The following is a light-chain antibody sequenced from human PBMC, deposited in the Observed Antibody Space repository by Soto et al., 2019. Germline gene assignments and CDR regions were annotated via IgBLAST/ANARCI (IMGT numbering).Light chain of an antibody. Sequence: EIVLTQSPGTLSLSPGERATLSCRASQSVSSSCLAWYQQKPGQAPRFLIYGASSRATGIPDRFSGSGSGTDFTLTISRLEPEDFALYYCHQYGSSPYTFDQGTKLEIK. CDR3: HQYGSSPYT. CDR2: GAS. V-gene: IGKV3-20*01. J-gene: IGKJ2*01. CDR1: QSVSSSC.